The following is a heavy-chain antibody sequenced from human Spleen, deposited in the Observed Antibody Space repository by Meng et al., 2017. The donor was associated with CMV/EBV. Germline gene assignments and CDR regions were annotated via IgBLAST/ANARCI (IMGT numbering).Heavy chain of an antibody. CDR2: IYSGGSST. J-gene: IGHJ4*02. V-gene: IGHV3-23*03. CDR1: GFTFSSYA. CDR3: AKLADYYDSSGYYGHFDY. Sequence: GESLKISCAASGFTFSSYAMSWVRQAPGKGLEWVSVIYSGGSSTYYADSVKGRFTISRDNSKNTLYLQMNSLRAEDTAVYYCAKLADYYDSSGYYGHFDYWGQGTLVTV. D-gene: IGHD3-22*01.